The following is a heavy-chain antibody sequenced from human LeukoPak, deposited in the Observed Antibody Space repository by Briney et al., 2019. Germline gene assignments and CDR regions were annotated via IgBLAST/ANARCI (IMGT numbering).Heavy chain of an antibody. V-gene: IGHV3-21*01. Sequence: GGSLRLSCAASGFTFSSYSMNWVRQAPGKGLEWVSSISSSSSYIYYADSVKGRFTISRDNAKNSLYPQMNSLRAEDTAVYYCARGGYSYGYSGAYWGQGTLVTVSS. J-gene: IGHJ4*02. CDR1: GFTFSSYS. D-gene: IGHD5-18*01. CDR2: ISSSSSYI. CDR3: ARGGYSYGYSGAY.